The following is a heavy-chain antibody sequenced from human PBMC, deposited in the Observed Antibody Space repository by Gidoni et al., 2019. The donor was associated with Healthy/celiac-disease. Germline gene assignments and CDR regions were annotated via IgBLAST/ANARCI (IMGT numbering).Heavy chain of an antibody. CDR3: ARATTGYPYYYDGMDV. CDR2: ISSSSSYI. J-gene: IGHJ6*02. CDR1: GFPFSSYS. D-gene: IGHD3-9*01. V-gene: IGHV3-21*01. Sequence: EVQLVESGGGLVKPGGSLRLSCAASGFPFSSYSMNWVRQAPGKGLEWVASISSSSSYIYYADSVKGRFTIARDNAKNSLYLQMNSLRAEDTAVYYCARATTGYPYYYDGMDVWGQGTTVTVSS.